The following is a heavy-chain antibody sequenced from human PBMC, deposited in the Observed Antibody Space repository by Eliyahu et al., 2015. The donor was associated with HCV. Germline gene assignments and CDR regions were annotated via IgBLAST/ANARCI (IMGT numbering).Heavy chain of an antibody. CDR3: AKGITWIQWIMVY. Sequence: EVQLLESGGGLVQPGGSLRLSCAASGFTFXSYAMXWVRQAPGKGXEWVSAISGSGGSTYYADSVKGRFTISRDNSKNTLYLQMNSLRAEDTAVYYCAKGITWIQWIMVYWGQGTLVTVSS. CDR1: GFTFXSYA. CDR2: ISGSGGST. J-gene: IGHJ4*02. V-gene: IGHV3-23*01. D-gene: IGHD5-12*01.